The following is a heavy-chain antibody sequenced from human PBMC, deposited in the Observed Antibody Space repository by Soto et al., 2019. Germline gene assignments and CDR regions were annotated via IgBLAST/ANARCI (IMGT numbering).Heavy chain of an antibody. V-gene: IGHV4-34*01. Sequence: PSETLSLTCAVYGGSFSGYYWSWIRQPPGKGLEWIGEINHSGSTNYNPSLKSRVTISVDTSKNQFSLKLSSVTAADTAVYYCARASLFDGMDVWGQGTTVTVSS. CDR3: ARASLFDGMDV. J-gene: IGHJ6*02. CDR1: GGSFSGYY. D-gene: IGHD3-10*01. CDR2: INHSGST.